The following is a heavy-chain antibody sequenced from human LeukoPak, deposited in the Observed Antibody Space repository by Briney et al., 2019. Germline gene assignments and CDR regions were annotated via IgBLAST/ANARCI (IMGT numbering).Heavy chain of an antibody. D-gene: IGHD4-17*01. V-gene: IGHV3-30-3*01. CDR3: ARAYGDLYYFDY. CDR2: ISYDGSNK. CDR1: GFTFSSYA. Sequence: GGSLRLSCAASGFTFSSYAVHWVRQAPGKGLEWVAVISYDGSNKYYADSVKGRFTISRDNSKNTLYVQMNSLRAEDTAVYYCARAYGDLYYFDYWGQGTLVTVSS. J-gene: IGHJ4*02.